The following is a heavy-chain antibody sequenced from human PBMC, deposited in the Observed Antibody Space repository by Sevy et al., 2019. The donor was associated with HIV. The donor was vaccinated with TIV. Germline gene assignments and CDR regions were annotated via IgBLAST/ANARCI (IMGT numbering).Heavy chain of an antibody. Sequence: SETLSLTCTVSGGSISSGDYYWSWIRQPPGKGLEWIGYIYYSGSTYYNPSLKSRVTISVDTSKNQFSLKLCSVTAADTAVYYCARVPLTYYYDSSGYFLSAFDIWGQGTMVTVSS. J-gene: IGHJ3*02. CDR2: IYYSGST. D-gene: IGHD3-22*01. CDR3: ARVPLTYYYDSSGYFLSAFDI. V-gene: IGHV4-30-4*01. CDR1: GGSISSGDYY.